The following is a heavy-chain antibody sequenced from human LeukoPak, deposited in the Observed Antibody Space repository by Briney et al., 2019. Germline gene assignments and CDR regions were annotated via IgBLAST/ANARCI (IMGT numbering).Heavy chain of an antibody. CDR3: ARVKNDCSSTSCPNYTYYYYYYMDV. CDR1: GGTFSSYA. CDR2: IIPIFGTA. V-gene: IGHV1-69*13. Sequence: GASVKVSCKASGGTFSSYAISWVRQAPGQGLEWMGGIIPIFGTANYAQKFQGRVTITADESTSTAYMELSSLRSEDTAVYYCARVKNDCSSTSCPNYTYYYYYYMDVWGKGTTVTVSS. J-gene: IGHJ6*03. D-gene: IGHD2-2*01.